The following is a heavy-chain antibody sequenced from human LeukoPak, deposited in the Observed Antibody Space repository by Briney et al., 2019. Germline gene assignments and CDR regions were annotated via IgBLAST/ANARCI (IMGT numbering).Heavy chain of an antibody. J-gene: IGHJ6*03. CDR3: ARQSGSGSYSVYYYYYMDV. V-gene: IGHV4-38-2*02. CDR1: AYSISSGYY. CDR2: IYDSGST. Sequence: ASETLSLTCTVSAYSISSGYYWGWIRQPPGKGLEWIGSIYDSGSTYYNPSLKSRVTISIDTSKNQFSLKLSSVTAADTAVYYCARQSGSGSYSVYYYYYMDVWGKGTTVTISS. D-gene: IGHD3-10*01.